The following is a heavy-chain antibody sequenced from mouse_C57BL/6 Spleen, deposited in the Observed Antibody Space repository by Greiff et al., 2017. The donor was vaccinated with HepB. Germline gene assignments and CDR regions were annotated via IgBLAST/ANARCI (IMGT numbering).Heavy chain of an antibody. CDR1: GYSFTDYN. V-gene: IGHV1-39*01. CDR2: INPNYGTT. J-gene: IGHJ3*01. D-gene: IGHD2-3*01. Sequence: VQLKESGPELVKPGASVKISCKASGYSFTDYNMNWVKQSNGKSLEWIGVINPNYGTTSYNQKFKGKATLTVDQSSSTAYMQLNSLTSEDSAVYYCARMGNDGYSGGFAYWGQGTLVTVSA. CDR3: ARMGNDGYSGGFAY.